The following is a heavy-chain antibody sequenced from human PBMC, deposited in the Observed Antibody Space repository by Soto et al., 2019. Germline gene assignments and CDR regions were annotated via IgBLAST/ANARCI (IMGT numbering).Heavy chain of an antibody. V-gene: IGHV3-23*01. D-gene: IGHD5-12*01. J-gene: IGHJ4*02. CDR1: GFTFSSYA. CDR3: AKDPGYSGYDFIPLIDY. Sequence: GGSLRLSCAASGFTFSSYAMGWVRQAPGKGLEWVSAISGSGGSTYYADSVKGRFTISRDNSKNTLYLQMNSLRAEDTAVYYCAKDPGYSGYDFIPLIDYWGQGILVTVAS. CDR2: ISGSGGST.